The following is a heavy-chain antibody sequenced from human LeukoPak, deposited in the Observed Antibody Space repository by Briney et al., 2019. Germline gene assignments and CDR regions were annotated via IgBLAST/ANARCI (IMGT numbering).Heavy chain of an antibody. D-gene: IGHD1-14*01. CDR1: DYTFSAYV. V-gene: IGHV1-18*01. CDR3: ARDAFSGITPGGAFDI. J-gene: IGHJ3*02. Sequence: ASVKVSCKASDYTFSAYVISWVRRAPGQGLEWMGWISTYNGNTNYAQKFQGRVTMTTDTSTSTACMELRSLRSDDTAVYYCARDAFSGITPGGAFDIWGQGTMVTVSS. CDR2: ISTYNGNT.